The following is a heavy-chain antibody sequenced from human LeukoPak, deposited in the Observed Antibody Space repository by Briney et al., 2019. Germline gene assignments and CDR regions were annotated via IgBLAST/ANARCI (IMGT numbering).Heavy chain of an antibody. Sequence: GGSLRLSCAASGFTFISYAMSWVRQAPGKGLEWVSAISGSGGSTYYADSVKGRFTISRENSKNTLYLQMNSLRAEDTAVYYCAKCSGPSTYYYGMDVWGQGTTVTVSS. D-gene: IGHD2/OR15-2a*01. J-gene: IGHJ6*02. CDR2: ISGSGGST. V-gene: IGHV3-23*01. CDR1: GFTFISYA. CDR3: AKCSGPSTYYYGMDV.